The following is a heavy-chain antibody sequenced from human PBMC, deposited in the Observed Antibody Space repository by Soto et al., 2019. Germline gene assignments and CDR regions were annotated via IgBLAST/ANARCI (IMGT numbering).Heavy chain of an antibody. J-gene: IGHJ5*02. V-gene: IGHV3-33*01. CDR1: VFTCSSYG. CDR2: IWYDGSNK. D-gene: IGHD3-22*01. Sequence: PGGSMRHPCGAAVFTCSSYGMHWVRQAPGKGLEWVAVIWYDGSNKYYADSVKGRFTISRGNSKNTLYLQMNSLRAEDTAVYYCARDAYDSSGYYYNWFDPWGQGTLVTVSS. CDR3: ARDAYDSSGYYYNWFDP.